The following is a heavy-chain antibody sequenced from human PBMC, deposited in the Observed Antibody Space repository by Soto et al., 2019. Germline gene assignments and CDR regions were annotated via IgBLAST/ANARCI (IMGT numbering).Heavy chain of an antibody. CDR1: GFTFSSYS. D-gene: IGHD3-10*01. V-gene: IGHV3-21*01. Sequence: PGGSLRLSCAASGFTFSSYSMNWVRQAPGKGLEWVSSISSSSSYIYYADSVKGRFTISRDNAKNSLYLQMNSLRAEDTAVYYCARLGEDPYGMDVWGQGTTVTVSS. CDR3: ARLGEDPYGMDV. CDR2: ISSSSSYI. J-gene: IGHJ6*02.